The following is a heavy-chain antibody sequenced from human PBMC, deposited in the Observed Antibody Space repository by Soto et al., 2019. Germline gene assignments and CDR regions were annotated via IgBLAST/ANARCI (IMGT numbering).Heavy chain of an antibody. V-gene: IGHV3-73*01. D-gene: IGHD2-2*01. Sequence: GGSLRLSCAASGFTFSGSAMHWVRQASGKGLEWVGRIRSKANSYATAYAASVKGRFTISRDDSKNTAYLQMNSLKTEDTAMYYCTRQRTTRYCSSTSCSLLEFDPWGQGTLVTVSS. CDR2: IRSKANSYAT. CDR3: TRQRTTRYCSSTSCSLLEFDP. J-gene: IGHJ5*02. CDR1: GFTFSGSA.